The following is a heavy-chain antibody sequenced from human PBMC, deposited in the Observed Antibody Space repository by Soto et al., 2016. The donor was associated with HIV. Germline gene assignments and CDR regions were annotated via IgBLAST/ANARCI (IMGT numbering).Heavy chain of an antibody. J-gene: IGHJ4*02. CDR1: GFTFDDYG. CDR2: INWNGGST. CDR3: ARSRGGDPGDTFGY. V-gene: IGHV3-20*04. Sequence: EVQLVESGGGVIRPGGSLRVSCAASGFTFDDYGMSWVRQAPGKGLEWISGINWNGGSTGYRDSVKGRFTISRDDAKNSLYLQMNSLRAEDTALYYCARSRGGDPGDTFGYWGQGIPGHRLL. D-gene: IGHD4-17*01.